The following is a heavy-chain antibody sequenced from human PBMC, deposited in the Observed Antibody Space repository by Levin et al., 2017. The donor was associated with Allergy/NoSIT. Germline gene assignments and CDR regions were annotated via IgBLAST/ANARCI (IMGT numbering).Heavy chain of an antibody. J-gene: IGHJ4*02. Sequence: VASVKVSCKASGYTFTSYYMHWVRQAPGQGLEWMGIINPSGGSTSYAQKFQGRVTMTRDTSTSTVYMELSSLRSEDTAVYYCARAPVGYYDILTGYSGYFDYWGQGTLVTVSS. CDR2: INPSGGST. D-gene: IGHD3-9*01. CDR1: GYTFTSYY. CDR3: ARAPVGYYDILTGYSGYFDY. V-gene: IGHV1-46*01.